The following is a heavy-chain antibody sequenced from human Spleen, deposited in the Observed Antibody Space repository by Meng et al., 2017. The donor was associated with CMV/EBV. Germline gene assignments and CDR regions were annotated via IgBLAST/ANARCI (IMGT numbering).Heavy chain of an antibody. CDR2: IVPIFGTA. Sequence: SGGTLNRYGIGGVRQAPGQGLEGMGGIVPIFGTANYAQKFQGRVTITTDESTSTAYMELSSLRSEDTAVYYCGGTGYSSSWYVEFDYWGQGTLVTVSS. CDR3: GGTGYSSSWYVEFDY. J-gene: IGHJ4*02. V-gene: IGHV1-69*05. CDR1: GGTLNRYG. D-gene: IGHD6-13*01.